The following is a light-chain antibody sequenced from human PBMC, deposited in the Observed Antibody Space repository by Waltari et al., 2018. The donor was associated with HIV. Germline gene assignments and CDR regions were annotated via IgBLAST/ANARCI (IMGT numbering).Light chain of an antibody. J-gene: IGLJ1*01. V-gene: IGLV1-44*01. Sequence: QSVLTQPPSASGTPGQRVTISCSGSSYNIGSTTVNWYPQLPGPAPKLPIYSNNQRPSAAAPKCLFESNNHRPAGVPDRFSGSKSGTSASLAISGLQSEDEADYYCPAWDDSLNGLVFGTGTKVTVL. CDR2: SNN. CDR3: PAWDDSLNGLV. CDR1: SYNIGSTT.